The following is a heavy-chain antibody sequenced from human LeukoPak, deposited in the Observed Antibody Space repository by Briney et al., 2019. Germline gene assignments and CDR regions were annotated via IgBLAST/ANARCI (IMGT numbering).Heavy chain of an antibody. CDR1: GFTFSSYG. V-gene: IGHV3-33*01. Sequence: GGSLRLSCAASGFTFSSYGMHWVRQAPGKGLEWVAVIWYDGSNKYYADSVKGRFTISRDNSKNTLYLQMNSLRAEDTAVYYCARGSRDPRRDYYYYGMDVWGQGTTVTVSS. CDR3: ARGSRDPRRDYYYYGMDV. CDR2: IWYDGSNK. J-gene: IGHJ6*02.